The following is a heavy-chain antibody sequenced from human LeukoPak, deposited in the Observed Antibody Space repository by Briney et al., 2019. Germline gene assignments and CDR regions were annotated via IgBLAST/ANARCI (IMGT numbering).Heavy chain of an antibody. Sequence: GGSLRLSCAASGFAFSTYTMQWVRQAPGKGLEFVSLITGTGTTTVYADSVKGRFTISRDNSKSTLYLRMGSLRAEDMAVYYCSRERAGYYSDYWGQGTLVTVSS. V-gene: IGHV3-64*02. CDR3: SRERAGYYSDY. CDR2: ITGTGTTT. D-gene: IGHD2-15*01. J-gene: IGHJ4*02. CDR1: GFAFSTYT.